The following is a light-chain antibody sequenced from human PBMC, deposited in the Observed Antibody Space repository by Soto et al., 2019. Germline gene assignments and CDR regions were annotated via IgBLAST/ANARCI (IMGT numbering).Light chain of an antibody. V-gene: IGLV1-40*01. CDR2: GNN. CDR3: QSYDSSLSGWV. J-gene: IGLJ3*02. Sequence: QSALTQPPSVSGAPGQRVTISCTGSSSNIGAGYDVHWYQQLPGTAPKLLIYGNNNRPSGFPDRFSGSKSATSDSLAITGLQAEDEADYYCQSYDSSLSGWVFGGGTKLTVL. CDR1: SSNIGAGYD.